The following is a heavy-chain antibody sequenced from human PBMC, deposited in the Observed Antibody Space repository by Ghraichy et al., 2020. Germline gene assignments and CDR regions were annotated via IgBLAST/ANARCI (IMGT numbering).Heavy chain of an antibody. D-gene: IGHD4/OR15-4a*01. V-gene: IGHV3-7*01. CDR2: INQYGSEK. CDR1: GFTFSSHW. Sequence: GALRLSCTASGFTFSSHWMSWVRQAPGKGLEWVANINQYGSEKNYVDSVKGRLTISRDNAKNSLYLQMDSLRAEDTAVYYCTLYGAYDFAYWGQGSLVTVSS. CDR3: TLYGAYDFAY. J-gene: IGHJ4*02.